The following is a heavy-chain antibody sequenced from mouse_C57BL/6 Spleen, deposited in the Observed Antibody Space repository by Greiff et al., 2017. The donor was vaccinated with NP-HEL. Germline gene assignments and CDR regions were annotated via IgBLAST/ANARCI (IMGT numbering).Heavy chain of an antibody. D-gene: IGHD2-2*01. CDR3: ARGGYAWFAY. V-gene: IGHV5-12*01. J-gene: IGHJ3*01. Sequence: EVMLVESGGGLVQPGGSLKLSCAASGFTFSDYYMYWVRQTPEKRLEWVAYISNGGGSTYYPDTVKGRCTISRDNAKNTLYLQMSRLKSEDTAMYYCARGGYAWFAYWGQGTLVTVSA. CDR2: ISNGGGST. CDR1: GFTFSDYY.